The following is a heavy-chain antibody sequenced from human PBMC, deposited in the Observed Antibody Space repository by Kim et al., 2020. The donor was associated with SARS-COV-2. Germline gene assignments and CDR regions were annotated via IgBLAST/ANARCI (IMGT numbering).Heavy chain of an antibody. V-gene: IGHV4-4*07. CDR3: ARDPSESTIFGVGNAFDI. J-gene: IGHJ3*02. CDR2: IYTSGST. CDR1: GGSISSYY. D-gene: IGHD3-3*01. Sequence: SETLSLTCTVSGGSISSYYWSWIRQPAGKGLEWIGRIYTSGSTNYNPYLKSRVTMSVDTSKNQFSLKLSSVTAADTAVYYCARDPSESTIFGVGNAFDIWGQGTMVTVSS.